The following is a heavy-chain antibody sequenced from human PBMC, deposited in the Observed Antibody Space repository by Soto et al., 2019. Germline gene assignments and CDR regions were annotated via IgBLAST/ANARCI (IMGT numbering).Heavy chain of an antibody. CDR2: IYPGDSDT. Sequence: PGESPKTSCKGSGYSFTSYWVGWVRQMPGKGLEWMGIIYPGDSDTRYSPSFQGRVTISADKSISTAYLQWSSLKASDTAMYYCARTAPGYPAGYFDYWGQGTLVTVSS. CDR1: GYSFTSYW. D-gene: IGHD1-1*01. CDR3: ARTAPGYPAGYFDY. V-gene: IGHV5-51*01. J-gene: IGHJ4*02.